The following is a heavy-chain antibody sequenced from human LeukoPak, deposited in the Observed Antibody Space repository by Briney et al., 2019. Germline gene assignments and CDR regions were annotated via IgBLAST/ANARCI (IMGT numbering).Heavy chain of an antibody. D-gene: IGHD6-13*01. CDR1: GSTFSSYA. V-gene: IGHV3-30-3*01. CDR3: ARDLAKWQQLGYFQH. CDR2: ISYDGSNK. Sequence: GGSLRLSCAASGSTFSSYAMHWVRQVPGKGLEWVAVISYDGSNKYYADSVKGRFTISRDNSKNTLYLQMNGLRAEDTAVYYCARDLAKWQQLGYFQHWGQGTLVTVSS. J-gene: IGHJ1*01.